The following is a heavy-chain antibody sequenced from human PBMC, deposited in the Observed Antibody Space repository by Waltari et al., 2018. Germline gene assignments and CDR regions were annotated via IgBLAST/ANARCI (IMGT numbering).Heavy chain of an antibody. J-gene: IGHJ4*02. D-gene: IGHD2-8*02. CDR2: VYHDGTV. CDR3: MRQVLGYCTSAACRRLES. V-gene: IGHV4-38-2*01. Sequence: QVQPQQSGPGLVKPPETLSRPCGVSGSYIHSAYLWGWLRQPPGKGREWVETVYHDGTVFYNPSLNSRAITSMDTSRNQFSLTLKSVTAADTAVYYCMRQVLGYCTSAACRRLESWGQGKLVTVSS. CDR1: GSYIHSAYL.